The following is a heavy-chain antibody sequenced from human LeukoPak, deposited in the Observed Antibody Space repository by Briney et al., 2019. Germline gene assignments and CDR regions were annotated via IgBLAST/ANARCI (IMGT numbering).Heavy chain of an antibody. CDR3: ARDLIGRSQLVPDY. D-gene: IGHD6-6*01. CDR2: ISYDGSNK. CDR1: GFTFSTYG. J-gene: IGHJ4*02. Sequence: PGGSLRLSCAASGFTFSTYGMHWVRQAPGKGLEWVAVISYDGSNKYYADSVKGRFTISRDNSKNTLYLQMNSLRAEDTAVYYCARDLIGRSQLVPDYWGQGTLVTVSS. V-gene: IGHV3-30*03.